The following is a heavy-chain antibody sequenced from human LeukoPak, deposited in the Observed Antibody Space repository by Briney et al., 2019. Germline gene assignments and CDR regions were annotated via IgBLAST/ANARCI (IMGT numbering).Heavy chain of an antibody. Sequence: EASVKVSCKASGYTFTSYGISWVRQAPGQVLAWMGWISAYNGNTNYAQKLQGRVTMTTDTSTSTAYMELRSLRSDDTAVYYCARDLAVGGTGYGDYWGQGTLVTVSS. CDR2: ISAYNGNT. V-gene: IGHV1-18*01. D-gene: IGHD6-19*01. CDR1: GYTFTSYG. CDR3: ARDLAVGGTGYGDY. J-gene: IGHJ4*02.